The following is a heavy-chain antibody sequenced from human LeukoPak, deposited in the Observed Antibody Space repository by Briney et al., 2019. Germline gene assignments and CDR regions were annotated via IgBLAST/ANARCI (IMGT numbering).Heavy chain of an antibody. CDR3: ARANYYDNSGYSRGAFDI. CDR2: INHSGST. CDR1: GGSFSGYY. Sequence: HSETLSLTCAVYGGSFSGYYWSWIRQPPGKGLEWIGEINHSGSTNYNPSLTSRVPISVDTSKNQFSLKLTSVTAADTALYYCARANYYDNSGYSRGAFDIWGPGTMVTVSS. V-gene: IGHV4-34*01. J-gene: IGHJ3*02. D-gene: IGHD3-22*01.